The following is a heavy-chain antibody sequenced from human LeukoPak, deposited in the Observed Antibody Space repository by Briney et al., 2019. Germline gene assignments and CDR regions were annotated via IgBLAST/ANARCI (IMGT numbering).Heavy chain of an antibody. Sequence: GGSLRLSCAASGFTFSDYYMSWIRQAPGKGLEWISYISSSGDTIFYADSVKGRFTISRDNAKNSLYLQMNSLRADDTAVYYCARMESPYCTNGVCGIDYWGQGTLVTVSS. D-gene: IGHD2-8*01. CDR2: ISSSGDTI. CDR1: GFTFSDYY. CDR3: ARMESPYCTNGVCGIDY. V-gene: IGHV3-11*04. J-gene: IGHJ4*02.